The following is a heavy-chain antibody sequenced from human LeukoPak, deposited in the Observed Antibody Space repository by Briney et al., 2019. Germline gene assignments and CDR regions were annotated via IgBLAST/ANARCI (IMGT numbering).Heavy chain of an antibody. CDR2: IYYSGST. CDR1: GGSISSYC. CDR3: ARENSSYLDY. J-gene: IGHJ4*02. Sequence: SETLSLTCTVSGGSISSYCWSWIRQPPGKGLEWIGYIYYSGSTNYDPSLKSRVTISVDTSKNQFSLKLSSVTAADTAVYYCARENSSYLDYWGQGTLVTVSS. V-gene: IGHV4-59*01. D-gene: IGHD6-13*01.